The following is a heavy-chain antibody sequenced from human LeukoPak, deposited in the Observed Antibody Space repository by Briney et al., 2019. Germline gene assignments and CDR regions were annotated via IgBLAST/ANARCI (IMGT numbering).Heavy chain of an antibody. Sequence: GGSLRLSCAASGFTFSSYAMSWVRQAPGEGLEWVSAISGSGGSTYYADSVKGRFTISRDNSKNTLYLQMNSLRAEDTAVCYCAAAYSSSSTPWWFDPWGQGTLVTVSS. CDR2: ISGSGGST. J-gene: IGHJ5*02. V-gene: IGHV3-23*01. CDR3: AAAYSSSSTPWWFDP. CDR1: GFTFSSYA. D-gene: IGHD6-6*01.